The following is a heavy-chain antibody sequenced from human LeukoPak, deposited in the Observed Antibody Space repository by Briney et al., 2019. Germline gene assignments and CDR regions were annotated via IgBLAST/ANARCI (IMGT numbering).Heavy chain of an antibody. D-gene: IGHD1-20*01. Sequence: PGGSLRLSCAVSGFTFSTYGMHWVRQAPGRGLEWVTFIRSDGTNKYYADSVKGRFTISRDNSRNALYLQMNSLRAEDTAVYYCAKDAQIYDTYDWRWFDPWGQGTLVTVSS. CDR1: GFTFSTYG. CDR2: IRSDGTNK. J-gene: IGHJ5*02. CDR3: AKDAQIYDTYDWRWFDP. V-gene: IGHV3-30*02.